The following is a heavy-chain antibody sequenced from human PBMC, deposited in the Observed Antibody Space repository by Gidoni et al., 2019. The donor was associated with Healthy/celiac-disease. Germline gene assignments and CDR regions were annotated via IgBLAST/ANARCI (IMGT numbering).Heavy chain of an antibody. Sequence: VKKPGASVKVSCKASGDTFTGYYMHWVRQAPGQGLEWMGWINPNSGGTNYAQKFQGRVTMTRDTSISTAYMELSRLRSDDTAVYYCARDAGLRALIGGMDVWGQGTTVTVSS. J-gene: IGHJ6*02. D-gene: IGHD5-12*01. CDR1: GDTFTGYY. CDR3: ARDAGLRALIGGMDV. V-gene: IGHV1-2*02. CDR2: INPNSGGT.